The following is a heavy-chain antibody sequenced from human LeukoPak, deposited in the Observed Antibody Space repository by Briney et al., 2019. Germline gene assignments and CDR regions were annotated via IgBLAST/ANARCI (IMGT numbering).Heavy chain of an antibody. D-gene: IGHD4-17*01. CDR3: ARVQWNYGDTNWFDP. CDR1: GFTFSSYS. V-gene: IGHV3-21*01. CDR2: ISSSSSYI. J-gene: IGHJ5*02. Sequence: PGGSLGLSCAASGFTFSSYSMNWVRQAPGKGLEWVSSISSSSSYIYYADSVKGRFTISRDNAKNSLYLQMNSLRAEDTAVYYCARVQWNYGDTNWFDPWGQGTLVTVSS.